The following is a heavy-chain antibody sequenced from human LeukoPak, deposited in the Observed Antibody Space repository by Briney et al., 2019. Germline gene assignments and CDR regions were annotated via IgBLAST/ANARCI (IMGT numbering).Heavy chain of an antibody. J-gene: IGHJ3*02. CDR3: ATLQLERRRVDAFDI. Sequence: SETLSLTCTVSGGSISSSSYYWSWIRQPPGKGLEWIGYIYYSGSTNYNPSLKSRVTISVDTSKNQFSLKLSSVTAADTAVYYCATLQLERRRVDAFDIWGQGTMVTVSS. CDR2: IYYSGST. CDR1: GGSISSSSYY. D-gene: IGHD1-1*01. V-gene: IGHV4-61*05.